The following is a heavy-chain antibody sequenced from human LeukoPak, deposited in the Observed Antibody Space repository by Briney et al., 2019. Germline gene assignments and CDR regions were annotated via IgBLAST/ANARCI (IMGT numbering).Heavy chain of an antibody. J-gene: IGHJ3*02. CDR1: GGSFSGYY. CDR3: AKSNGYGLIDI. Sequence: NPSETLSLTCAVYGGSFSGYYWGWVRQPPGKALEWIGNILYSGSTYYSPSLKSRVTISLDTSRNQFSLKLNSVTAADTAVYYCAKSNGYGLIDIWGQGTMVTVSS. CDR2: ILYSGST. V-gene: IGHV4-34*12. D-gene: IGHD3-22*01.